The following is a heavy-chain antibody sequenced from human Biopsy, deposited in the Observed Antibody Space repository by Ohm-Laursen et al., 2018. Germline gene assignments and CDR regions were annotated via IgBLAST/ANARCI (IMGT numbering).Heavy chain of an antibody. V-gene: IGHV1-46*01. Sequence: SVKVSCKASGYSFTSYYMHWVRQAPGQGLEWMGIINPSGGSTDYAQKFQGRVTMTRDTSTRTVYMDLGSLRSEDTALYFCARAYRMYFFDFWGQGSLVTVSA. CDR1: GYSFTSYY. D-gene: IGHD3-16*02. CDR2: INPSGGST. J-gene: IGHJ4*02. CDR3: ARAYRMYFFDF.